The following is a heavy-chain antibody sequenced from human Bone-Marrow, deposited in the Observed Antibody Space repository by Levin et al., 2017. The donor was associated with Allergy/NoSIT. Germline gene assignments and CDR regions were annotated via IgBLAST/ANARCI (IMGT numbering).Heavy chain of an antibody. CDR3: ARTNGYSNGPEVFGMDV. CDR2: IIPLLGTT. Sequence: PGESLKISCKASGDTFSSDTITWVRQAPGQGLEWMGRIIPLLGTTKYAQKFQGRVTVTADRSTTTAYMELRSLTSEDTAVYYCARTNGYSNGPEVFGMDVWGQGTTVTVSS. V-gene: IGHV1-69*08. D-gene: IGHD3-22*01. CDR1: GDTFSSDT. J-gene: IGHJ6*02.